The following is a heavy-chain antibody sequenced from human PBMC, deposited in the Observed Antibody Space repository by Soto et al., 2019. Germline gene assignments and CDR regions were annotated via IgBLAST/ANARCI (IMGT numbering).Heavy chain of an antibody. J-gene: IGHJ4*02. Sequence: QVQLVESGGGVVQPGRSLRLSCAASGFTFSSYGMHWVRQAPGKGLEWVALISYDGSNEYYADSVKGRFTISRDNSKNTLYLQMSSLRAEDTAVYYCAKDLWELAYYFDYCGQGTLVTVSS. CDR2: ISYDGSNE. V-gene: IGHV3-30*18. D-gene: IGHD1-26*01. CDR1: GFTFSSYG. CDR3: AKDLWELAYYFDY.